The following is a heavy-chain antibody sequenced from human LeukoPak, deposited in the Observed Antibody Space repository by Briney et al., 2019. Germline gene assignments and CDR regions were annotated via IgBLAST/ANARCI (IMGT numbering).Heavy chain of an antibody. CDR1: GGSISSGGYY. J-gene: IGHJ4*02. V-gene: IGHV4-31*03. Sequence: SETLSLTCTVSGGSISSGGYYWSWIRQHPGKGLEWIGYIYYSGSTYYNPSLKSRVTISVDTSKNQFSLKLSSVTAADTAVYYCARGNSSGWYVGVKFDYSGQGTLVTVSS. CDR2: IYYSGST. CDR3: ARGNSSGWYVGVKFDY. D-gene: IGHD6-19*01.